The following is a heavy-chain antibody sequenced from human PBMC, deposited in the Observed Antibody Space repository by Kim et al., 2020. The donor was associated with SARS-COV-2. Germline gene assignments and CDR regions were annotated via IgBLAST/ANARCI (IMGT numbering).Heavy chain of an antibody. D-gene: IGHD2-21*01. CDR1: GYTFTTYA. J-gene: IGHJ6*02. CDR3: ARSVAIMPPGMDV. CDR2: INPTRGNT. V-gene: IGHV1-3*01. Sequence: ASLKVSCKASGYTFTTYAMQWVRQAPGQGLEWMGWINPTRGNTKYSDTFQGRITITRDTSARTAYMELSSLRPEDTAVYYCARSVAIMPPGMDVWGQGTTVTVSS.